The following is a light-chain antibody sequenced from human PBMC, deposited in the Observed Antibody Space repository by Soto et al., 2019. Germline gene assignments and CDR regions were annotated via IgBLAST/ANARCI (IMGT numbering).Light chain of an antibody. Sequence: DIQMTPSPSSLSASVRDRVTITCRASQNITNNLSWYQQKPGKAPNLLIYHASKLAKGVTSRFSGSGSGTDFSFIITSLQREDLATYYCQQYYGLPPLTFGQGTRLEIK. CDR1: QNITNN. V-gene: IGKV1-33*01. CDR2: HAS. CDR3: QQYYGLPPLT. J-gene: IGKJ5*01.